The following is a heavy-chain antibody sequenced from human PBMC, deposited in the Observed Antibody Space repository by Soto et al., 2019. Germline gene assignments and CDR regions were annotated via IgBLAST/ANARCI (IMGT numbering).Heavy chain of an antibody. D-gene: IGHD3-22*01. Sequence: SETLSLTCAVSGGSISSSNWWSWVRQPPGKGLEWIGEIYHSGSTNYNPSLKSRVTISVDKSKNQFSLKLSSVTAADTAVYYCENIQVVRVNNSYYYYGMDVWGQGTTATVSS. V-gene: IGHV4-4*02. CDR3: ENIQVVRVNNSYYYYGMDV. CDR1: GGSISSSNW. J-gene: IGHJ6*02. CDR2: IYHSGST.